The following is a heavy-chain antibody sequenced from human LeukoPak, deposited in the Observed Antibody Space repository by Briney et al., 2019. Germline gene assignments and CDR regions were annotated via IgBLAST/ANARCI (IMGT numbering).Heavy chain of an antibody. Sequence: PGGSLRLSCTASGFTFSQYWMSWFRQAPARGLEGVANIKYDGREKQDGSEKNYVDSVKGRFTISRDNAKNSLYLQRNSLRAEDTAVYYCARSGRGVDSFYFYMDVWGKGTTVTVSS. V-gene: IGHV3-7*01. CDR3: ARSGRGVDSFYFYMDV. J-gene: IGHJ6*03. CDR1: GFTFSQYW. CDR2: IKYDGREKQDGSEK. D-gene: IGHD3-10*01.